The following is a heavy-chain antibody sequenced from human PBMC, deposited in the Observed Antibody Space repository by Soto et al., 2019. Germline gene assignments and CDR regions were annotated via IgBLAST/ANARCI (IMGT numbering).Heavy chain of an antibody. CDR1: GGSISSGGYY. CDR3: ARGLIAARPLASSYFDY. Sequence: QVQLQESGPGLVKPSQTLSLTCTVSGGSISSGGYYWSWIRQHPGKGLEWIGYIYYSGSTYYNPSLKSRVTIAVDTPKNQFSLKLSSVTAADTAVYYCARGLIAARPLASSYFDYWGQGSLVTVSS. CDR2: IYYSGST. J-gene: IGHJ4*02. D-gene: IGHD6-6*01. V-gene: IGHV4-31*03.